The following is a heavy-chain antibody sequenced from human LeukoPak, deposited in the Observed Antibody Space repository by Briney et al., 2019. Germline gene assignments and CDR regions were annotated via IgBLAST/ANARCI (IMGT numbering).Heavy chain of an antibody. D-gene: IGHD5-18*01. CDR1: GFTFSSHG. J-gene: IGHJ4*02. CDR3: ARRANPLRRGRYSYDY. CDR2: ISGSGDNT. V-gene: IGHV3-23*01. Sequence: GGSLRLSCAASGFTFSSHGMSWVRQAPGKGLEWVSTISGSGDNTYYADSVKGRFTISRDNSKNTLYLQMNSLRAEDTAVYYCARRANPLRRGRYSYDYWGQGTLVTVSS.